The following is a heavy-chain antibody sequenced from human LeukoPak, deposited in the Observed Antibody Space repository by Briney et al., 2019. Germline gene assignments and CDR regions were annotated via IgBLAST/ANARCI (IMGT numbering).Heavy chain of an antibody. CDR1: GFTFSSHS. Sequence: PGGSLRLSCEAAGFTFSSHSMTWVRQAPGKTPEWISYIGNTGSPAHYADSVRGRFTISRDNAKNSLYLQMNSLTVEDTAVYYCARDQRPYCGGECYCAIDLWGRGTLVTVSS. CDR2: IGNTGSPA. J-gene: IGHJ3*01. CDR3: ARDQRPYCGGECYCAIDL. D-gene: IGHD2-21*01. V-gene: IGHV3-48*01.